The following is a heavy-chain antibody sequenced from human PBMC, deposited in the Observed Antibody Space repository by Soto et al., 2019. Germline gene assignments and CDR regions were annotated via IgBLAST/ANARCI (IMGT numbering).Heavy chain of an antibody. D-gene: IGHD3-10*01. Sequence: KASETLSLTCAVSGGSINSGGYSWSWIRQPPGKGLEWIGYIYHSGSAYYNPSLKSRATISVDKSKNHFSLRLSPVTAADTAKYYCARASMVRGIHYYGMDVWGPGTTVTVSS. V-gene: IGHV4-30-2*01. CDR3: ARASMVRGIHYYGMDV. CDR2: IYHSGSA. J-gene: IGHJ6*02. CDR1: GGSINSGGYS.